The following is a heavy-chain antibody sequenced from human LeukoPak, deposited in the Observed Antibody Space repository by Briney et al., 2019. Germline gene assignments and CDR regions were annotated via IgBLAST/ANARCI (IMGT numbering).Heavy chain of an antibody. CDR2: IISIFGTP. CDR3: AIVGAGGIGMRILGSIDY. J-gene: IGHJ4*02. D-gene: IGHD6-13*01. Sequence: ASVKVSCKSSGGTFRNSAINGVRQAPGQGLDWMGGIISIFGTPNYADNFQGRVTITADESTSTAYMELSGLRSEDTAVYYCAIVGAGGIGMRILGSIDYWGQGSLVIVSS. CDR1: GGTFRNSA. V-gene: IGHV1-69*13.